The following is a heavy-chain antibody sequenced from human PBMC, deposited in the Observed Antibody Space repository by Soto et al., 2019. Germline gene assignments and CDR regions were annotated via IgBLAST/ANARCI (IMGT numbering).Heavy chain of an antibody. V-gene: IGHV4-59*12. CDR3: ARVASSGPYDYFDY. Sequence: SETLSLTCTVSGGSISSYYWSWIRQPPGKGLEWIGYIYYSGSTNYNPSLKSRVTISVDTSKNQFSLKLSSMTAADTAVYYCARVASSGPYDYFDYWGQGTLVTVSS. CDR1: GGSISSYY. CDR2: IYYSGST. J-gene: IGHJ4*02. D-gene: IGHD3-3*01.